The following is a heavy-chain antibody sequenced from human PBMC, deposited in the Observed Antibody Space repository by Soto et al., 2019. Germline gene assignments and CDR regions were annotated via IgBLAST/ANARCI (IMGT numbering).Heavy chain of an antibody. CDR3: ARYEVQGLVVAASVFYVYYGMDV. Sequence: GGSLRLSCAASGFTFSDYYMSWIRQAPGKGLEWVSYISSSGSTIYYADSVKGRFTISRDNAKNSLYLQMNSLRAEDPAVYYCARYEVQGLVVAASVFYVYYGMDVWGQGTTVTVSS. D-gene: IGHD2-15*01. V-gene: IGHV3-11*01. CDR2: ISSSGSTI. CDR1: GFTFSDYY. J-gene: IGHJ6*02.